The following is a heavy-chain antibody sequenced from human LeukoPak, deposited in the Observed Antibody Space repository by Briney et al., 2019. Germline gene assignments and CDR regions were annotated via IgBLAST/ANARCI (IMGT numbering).Heavy chain of an antibody. CDR2: ISSSSSYI. Sequence: GGSLRLSCAASGFTFSSYSMNWVRRAPGKGLEWVSSISSSSSYIYYADSVKGRFTISRDNAKNSLYLQMNSLRAEDTAVYYCARYCSSTSCYWPDDAFDIWGQGTMVTVSS. J-gene: IGHJ3*02. CDR1: GFTFSSYS. D-gene: IGHD2-2*01. V-gene: IGHV3-21*01. CDR3: ARYCSSTSCYWPDDAFDI.